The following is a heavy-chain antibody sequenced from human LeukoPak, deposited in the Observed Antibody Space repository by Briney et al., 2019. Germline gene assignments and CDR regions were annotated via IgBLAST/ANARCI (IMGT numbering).Heavy chain of an antibody. Sequence: ASVMVSCKASGYTFTGYYMHWVRQAPGQGLEWMGRINPNSGGTNYAQKFQGRVTMTRDTSISTAYMELSRLRSDDTAVYYCARDPGIAVAGTYGGYYYYYYMDVWGKGTTVTVSS. J-gene: IGHJ6*03. CDR1: GYTFTGYY. CDR3: ARDPGIAVAGTYGGYYYYYYMDV. CDR2: INPNSGGT. V-gene: IGHV1-2*06. D-gene: IGHD6-19*01.